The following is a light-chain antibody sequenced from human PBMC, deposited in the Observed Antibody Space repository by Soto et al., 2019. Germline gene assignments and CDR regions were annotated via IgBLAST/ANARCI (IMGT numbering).Light chain of an antibody. Sequence: QSVLTQPPSASGSPGQSVTISCTGTSRDIGFFNFVSWYQQYPGKAPKLLIYDVNKRPSGVPDRFSGSKSGNTASLTVSGLQAEDEAVYYCTSYTGSDTLGVFGGGTKVTVL. CDR3: TSYTGSDTLGV. J-gene: IGLJ2*01. V-gene: IGLV2-8*01. CDR2: DVN. CDR1: SRDIGFFNF.